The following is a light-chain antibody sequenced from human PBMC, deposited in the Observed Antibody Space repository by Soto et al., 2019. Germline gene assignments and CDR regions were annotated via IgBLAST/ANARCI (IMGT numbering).Light chain of an antibody. CDR2: EGT. J-gene: IGLJ2*01. Sequence: QSALTQPASMSGSPGQSITISCTGTSSDVGKYNLVSWYQQYPGKAPKLMIYEGTKRPSGVSNRFSGSKSGNTASLTISGLQAEDEADYYCCSYAGSTIFVIFGGGTKLTVL. CDR3: CSYAGSTIFVI. CDR1: SSDVGKYNL. V-gene: IGLV2-23*03.